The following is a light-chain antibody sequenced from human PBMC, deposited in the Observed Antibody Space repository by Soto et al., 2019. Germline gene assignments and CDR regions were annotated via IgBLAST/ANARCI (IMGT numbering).Light chain of an antibody. V-gene: IGKV3-20*01. CDR1: QSVSSSY. CDR3: QQYGSSPSIT. CDR2: GAS. J-gene: IGKJ1*01. Sequence: MVLNQSPGTLSLSPGERATLSCRASQSVSSSYLAWYQQKPGQAPRLLIYGASSRATGIPDRFSGSGSGTDFTLTISRLEPEDFAVYYCQQYGSSPSITFGQGTKVDI.